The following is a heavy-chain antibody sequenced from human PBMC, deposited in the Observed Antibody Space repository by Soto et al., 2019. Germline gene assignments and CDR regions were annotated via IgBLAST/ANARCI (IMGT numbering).Heavy chain of an antibody. Sequence: PGGSLRLSCAASGFTFSSYGMHWVRQAPGKGLEWVAVIWYDGSNKYYADSVKGRFTISRDNSKNTLYLQMSSLRAEDTAVYYCARDVFVVVPAAIKGYYYMDVWGKGTTVTVSS. V-gene: IGHV3-33*01. CDR3: ARDVFVVVPAAIKGYYYMDV. CDR1: GFTFSSYG. D-gene: IGHD2-2*01. J-gene: IGHJ6*03. CDR2: IWYDGSNK.